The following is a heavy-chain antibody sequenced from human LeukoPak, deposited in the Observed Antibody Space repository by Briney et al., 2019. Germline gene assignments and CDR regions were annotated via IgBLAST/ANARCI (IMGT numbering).Heavy chain of an antibody. J-gene: IGHJ4*02. CDR3: AREEYDSSGYYWNYFDY. CDR1: GYTFTSYG. V-gene: IGHV1-18*03. D-gene: IGHD3-22*01. CDR2: ISAYNGNT. Sequence: GASVKVSCKASGYTFTSYGISWVRQAPGQGLEWMGWISAYNGNTNYAQKLQGRVTMTTDTSTSTAYMELSSLRSEDMAVYYCAREEYDSSGYYWNYFDYWGQGTLVTVSS.